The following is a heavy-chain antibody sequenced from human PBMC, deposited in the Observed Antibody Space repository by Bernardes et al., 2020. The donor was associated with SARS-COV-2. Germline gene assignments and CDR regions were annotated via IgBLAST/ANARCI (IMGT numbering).Heavy chain of an antibody. CDR3: ARGVGAIELDF. CDR2: ISGSGITT. D-gene: IGHD1-26*01. Sequence: GGSLRLSCEGSGFTFSDYYLNWVRQASGKGLEWVSYISGSGITTYYADSVKGRFTTSRDNTKKSLYLEMKSLRADDTAVYYCARGVGAIELDFWGQGILVTVSS. CDR1: GFTFSDYY. J-gene: IGHJ4*02. V-gene: IGHV3-11*01.